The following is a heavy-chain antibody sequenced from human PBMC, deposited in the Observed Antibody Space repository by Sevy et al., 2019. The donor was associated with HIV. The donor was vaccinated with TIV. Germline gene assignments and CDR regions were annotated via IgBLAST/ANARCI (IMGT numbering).Heavy chain of an antibody. CDR2: IRQDGNEI. V-gene: IGHV3-7*01. J-gene: IGHJ4*02. CDR1: GFTFDNYW. CDR3: ARRYFDL. Sequence: GGSLRLSCVASGFTFDNYWMQWVRQAPGKGLEWVANIRQDGNEIYNADSLKGRFTISRDNAKGSLYLQMSNLRVEDTAIYYCARRYFDLWGQGILVTVSS.